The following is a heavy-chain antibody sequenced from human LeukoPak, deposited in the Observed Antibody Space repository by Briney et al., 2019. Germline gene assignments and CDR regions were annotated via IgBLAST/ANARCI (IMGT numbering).Heavy chain of an antibody. CDR1: GFTFSSYA. CDR3: AKTNVVQWLEEWAFDI. CDR2: ISGSGGST. Sequence: GGSLRLSCAASGFTFSSYAMSWVRQAPGKGLEWVSAISGSGGSTYYADSVKGRFTISRDNSKNTLYLQMNSLRTEDTAVYYCAKTNVVQWLEEWAFDIWGQGTMVTVSS. V-gene: IGHV3-23*01. D-gene: IGHD6-19*01. J-gene: IGHJ3*02.